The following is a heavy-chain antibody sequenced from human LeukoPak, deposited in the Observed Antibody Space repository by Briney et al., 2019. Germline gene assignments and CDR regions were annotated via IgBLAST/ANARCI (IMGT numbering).Heavy chain of an antibody. D-gene: IGHD3-16*02. CDR1: GFTVXSNY. Sequence: LRLSCXASGFTVXSNYMSWVRQAPGKGLEWVSVIYSGGSTYYADSVKGRFTISRDNSRNTLYLQMNSLRAEDTAVYYCARALYRYSPLDYRGQGTLVTVSS. V-gene: IGHV3-53*01. CDR2: IYSGGST. J-gene: IGHJ4*02. CDR3: ARALYRYSPLDY.